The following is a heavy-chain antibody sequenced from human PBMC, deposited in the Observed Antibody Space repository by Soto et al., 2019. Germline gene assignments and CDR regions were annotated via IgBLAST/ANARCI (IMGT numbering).Heavy chain of an antibody. Sequence: QITLKESGPTLVKPTQTLTLTCTCSGFSVTAGGVGVGWIRQTPGKAPEWLAIVYWDDDKRYSPSLKSRLTITKDHSRNQVVLTMTEMDTVDTATYYCTHSERRVGCSGCNCYFFDSWGQGILVSVSS. CDR1: GFSVTAGGVG. D-gene: IGHD2-15*01. J-gene: IGHJ4*02. CDR2: VYWDDDK. CDR3: THSERRVGCSGCNCYFFDS. V-gene: IGHV2-5*02.